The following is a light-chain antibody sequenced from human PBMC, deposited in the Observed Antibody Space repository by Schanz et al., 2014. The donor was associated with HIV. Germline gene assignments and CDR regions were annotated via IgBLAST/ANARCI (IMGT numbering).Light chain of an antibody. V-gene: IGKV3D-20*01. J-gene: IGKJ2*01. CDR1: QSVGSN. Sequence: EIVMTQSPATLSVSPGERATLSCRASQSVGSNLAWYQQKPGLAPRLLIYDASRRAAGIPDKFSGSGSGTDFTLTISRLEPEDFAVYYCQQYDSSSRVAFGQGTKLEIK. CDR3: QQYDSSSRVA. CDR2: DAS.